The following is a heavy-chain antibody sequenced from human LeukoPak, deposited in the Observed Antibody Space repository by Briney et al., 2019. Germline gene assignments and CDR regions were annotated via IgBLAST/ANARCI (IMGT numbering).Heavy chain of an antibody. V-gene: IGHV3-30*18. J-gene: IGHJ6*04. CDR2: ILYDGSNK. CDR3: AKDADIVVVVAATLLGRGGMDV. D-gene: IGHD2-15*01. Sequence: GGSLRLSCAASGFTFSSYGMHWVRQAPGKGLEWVAVILYDGSNKYYADSVKGRFTISRDNSKNTLYLQMNSLRAEDTAVYYCAKDADIVVVVAATLLGRGGMDVWGKGTTVTVSS. CDR1: GFTFSSYG.